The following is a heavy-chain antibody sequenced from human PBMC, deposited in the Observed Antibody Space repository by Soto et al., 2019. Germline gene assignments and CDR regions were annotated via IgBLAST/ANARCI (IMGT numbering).Heavy chain of an antibody. V-gene: IGHV4-61*01. Sequence: SETLSLTCTVSGGPVSSGSYYWSWIRQPPGKGLEWIGYIYYSGSTNYNPSLKSRVTISVDTSKDQFSLKLSSVTAADTAVCYCARNKIVGATIYFQHWGQGTLVTVSS. J-gene: IGHJ1*01. CDR1: GGPVSSGSYY. CDR3: ARNKIVGATIYFQH. CDR2: IYYSGST. D-gene: IGHD1-26*01.